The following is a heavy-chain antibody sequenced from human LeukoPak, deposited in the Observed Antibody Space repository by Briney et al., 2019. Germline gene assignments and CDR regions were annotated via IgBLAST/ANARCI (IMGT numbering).Heavy chain of an antibody. D-gene: IGHD3-22*01. CDR3: ARDGKTYYYDSRGAFDI. CDR1: GFTFSSYA. J-gene: IGHJ3*02. Sequence: GGSLRLSCAASGFTFSSYAMHWVRQAPGKGLEWVAVISYDGSNKYYADSVKGRFTISRDNAKNSLYLQMNSLRAEDTAVYYCARDGKTYYYDSRGAFDIWGQGTMVTVSS. V-gene: IGHV3-30-3*01. CDR2: ISYDGSNK.